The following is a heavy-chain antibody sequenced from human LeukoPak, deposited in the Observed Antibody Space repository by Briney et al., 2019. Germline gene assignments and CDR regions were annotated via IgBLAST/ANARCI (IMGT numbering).Heavy chain of an antibody. CDR1: GFIFSTYW. V-gene: IGHV3-7*01. D-gene: IGHD6-13*01. J-gene: IGHJ4*02. Sequence: GGSLRLSCAASGFIFSTYWMSWVRQTPEKGLEFVANIDQGGSVKNYMDSLKGRCTISRDNAKKSLYLEINSLRADDTAVYYCARDPESSSFDLWGRGALVTVSS. CDR2: IDQGGSVK. CDR3: ARDPESSSFDL.